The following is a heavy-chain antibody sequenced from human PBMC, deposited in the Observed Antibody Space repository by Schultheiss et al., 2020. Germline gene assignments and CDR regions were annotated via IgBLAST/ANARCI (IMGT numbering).Heavy chain of an antibody. CDR2: ISSSSSYI. CDR3: ARGTLRDGMDV. J-gene: IGHJ6*02. CDR1: GFTFSSYG. Sequence: GGSLRLSCAASGFTFSSYGMHWVRQAPGKGLEWVSSISSSSSYIYYADSVKGRFTISRDNAKNSLYLQMNSLRAEDTAVYYCARGTLRDGMDVWGQGTTVTVS. V-gene: IGHV3-21*01. D-gene: IGHD2/OR15-2a*01.